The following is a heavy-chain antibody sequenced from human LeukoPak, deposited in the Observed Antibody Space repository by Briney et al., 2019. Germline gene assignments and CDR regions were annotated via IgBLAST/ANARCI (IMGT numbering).Heavy chain of an antibody. D-gene: IGHD2-8*01. V-gene: IGHV3-30*02. CDR2: IRYDGSNK. Sequence: GSLRLSCAASGFTFSSYGMHWVRQAPGKGLEWVAFIRYDGSNKYYADSVKGRFTISRDNSKNTLYLQMNSLRAEDTAVYYCAKDLPYCTNGVCYTRGGLDYWGQGTLVTVSS. J-gene: IGHJ4*02. CDR1: GFTFSSYG. CDR3: AKDLPYCTNGVCYTRGGLDY.